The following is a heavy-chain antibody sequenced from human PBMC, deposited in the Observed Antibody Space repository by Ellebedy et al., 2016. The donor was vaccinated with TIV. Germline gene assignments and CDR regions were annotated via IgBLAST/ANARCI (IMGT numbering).Heavy chain of an antibody. J-gene: IGHJ4*02. Sequence: PGGSLRLSCAASGFTFSSYAMSWVRQAPGKGLEWVSVIYSGGSTYYADSVKGRFTISRDNSKNTLYLQMNSLRAEDTAVYYCASTSYYDSSIHYWGQGTLVTVSS. CDR1: GFTFSSYA. CDR2: IYSGGST. CDR3: ASTSYYDSSIHY. V-gene: IGHV3-66*01. D-gene: IGHD3-22*01.